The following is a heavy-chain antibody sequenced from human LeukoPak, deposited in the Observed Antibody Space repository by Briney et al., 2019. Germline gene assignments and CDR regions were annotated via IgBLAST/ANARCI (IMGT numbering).Heavy chain of an antibody. CDR1: GYTFTSYD. J-gene: IGHJ6*03. CDR2: MNPNSGNT. Sequence: GASVKVSFKASGYTFTSYDINWVRQATGQGLEWMGWMNPNSGNTGYAQKFQGRVTITRNTSISTAYMELSSLRSEDTAVYYCARGGSSGWYGGYYYCMDVWGKGTTVTVSS. CDR3: ARGGSSGWYGGYYYCMDV. V-gene: IGHV1-8*03. D-gene: IGHD6-19*01.